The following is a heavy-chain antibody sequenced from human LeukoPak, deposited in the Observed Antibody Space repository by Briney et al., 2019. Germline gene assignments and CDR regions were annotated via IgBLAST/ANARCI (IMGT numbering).Heavy chain of an antibody. CDR1: GDSISSGGYY. J-gene: IGHJ5*02. CDR2: IYYSGST. Sequence: PSQTLSLTCTVSGDSISSGGYYWSWIRQHPGKGLEWIGYIYYSGSTYYNPSLKSRVTISVDRSKNQFSLKLSSVTAADTAVYYCARETVHNWFDPWGQGTLVTVSS. CDR3: ARETVHNWFDP. D-gene: IGHD4-11*01. V-gene: IGHV4-31*03.